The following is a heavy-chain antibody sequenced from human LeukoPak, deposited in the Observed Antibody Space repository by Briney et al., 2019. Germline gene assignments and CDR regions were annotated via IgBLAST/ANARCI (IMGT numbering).Heavy chain of an antibody. J-gene: IGHJ4*02. CDR1: GGSFSGYY. D-gene: IGHD5-12*01. V-gene: IGHV4-34*01. Sequence: SETLSLTCAVYGGSFSGYYWSWIRQPPGKGLEWIGEINHSGSTNYNPSLKSRVTMSVDTSKNQFSLKLNSVTAADTAVYYCARVQPSGYYSDFDYWGQGTLVTVSS. CDR3: ARVQPSGYYSDFDY. CDR2: INHSGST.